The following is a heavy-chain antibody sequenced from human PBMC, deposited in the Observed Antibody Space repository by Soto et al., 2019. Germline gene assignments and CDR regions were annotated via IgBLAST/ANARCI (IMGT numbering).Heavy chain of an antibody. J-gene: IGHJ4*02. CDR3: VRSRSGAVADSFDY. Sequence: EVQLLESGGGLVQSGGSLTISCTASGFVFSKYAVTWVRRTPGQGLEWVSAITASGGTTYYADSVKGRFTISRDNSNNTLYLHMNSLRPEDTGVYYCVRSRSGAVADSFDYWGQGTQVSVSS. CDR2: ITASGGTT. V-gene: IGHV3-23*01. CDR1: GFVFSKYA. D-gene: IGHD3-10*01.